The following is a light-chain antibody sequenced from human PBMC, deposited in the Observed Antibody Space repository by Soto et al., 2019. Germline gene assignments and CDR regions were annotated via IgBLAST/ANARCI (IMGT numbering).Light chain of an antibody. J-gene: IGLJ2*01. CDR2: DVS. CDR1: SSDVGGYNY. Sequence: QSVLTQPASVSGSPGQSITISCTGTSSDVGGYNYVSWYQQHPGKAPKLMIYDVSNRPSGVSNRFSGSKSGITASLTISGLQAEDEADYYCSSYTGSSTLVFGGGTKVTVL. CDR3: SSYTGSSTLV. V-gene: IGLV2-14*01.